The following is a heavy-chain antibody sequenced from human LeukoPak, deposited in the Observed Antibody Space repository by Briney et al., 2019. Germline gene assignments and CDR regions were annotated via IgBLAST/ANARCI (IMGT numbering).Heavy chain of an antibody. Sequence: QSGGSLRLSCAASGFTFSSYGMHWVRQAPGKGLEWVAVISYDGSNKYYADSVKGRFTISRDNSKNTLYLQMNSLRAEDTAVYYCAKDHKKYCSNTSCYRSYGMDVWGQGTTVTVSS. D-gene: IGHD2-2*01. V-gene: IGHV3-30*18. CDR2: ISYDGSNK. CDR3: AKDHKKYCSNTSCYRSYGMDV. J-gene: IGHJ6*02. CDR1: GFTFSSYG.